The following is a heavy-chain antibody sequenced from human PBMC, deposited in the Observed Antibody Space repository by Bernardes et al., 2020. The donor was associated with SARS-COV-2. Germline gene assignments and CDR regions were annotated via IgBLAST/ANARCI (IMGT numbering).Heavy chain of an antibody. CDR2: ISSSSSTI. CDR3: ARWGLCSSCYAFDI. J-gene: IGHJ3*02. D-gene: IGHD2-2*01. CDR1: GFTFSSYS. Sequence: GGSLRLSCAASGFTFSSYSMNWVRQAPGKGLEWVSYISSSSSTIYYADSVKGRFTISRDNAKNSLYLQMNSLRAEDTAVYYCARWGLCSSCYAFDIWGQGTMVTVSS. V-gene: IGHV3-48*04.